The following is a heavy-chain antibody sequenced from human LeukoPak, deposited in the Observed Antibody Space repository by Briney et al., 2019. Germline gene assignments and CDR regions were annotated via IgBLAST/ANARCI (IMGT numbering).Heavy chain of an antibody. J-gene: IGHJ4*02. CDR1: GFTFSSYE. D-gene: IGHD1-1*01. Sequence: GGSLRLSCVASGFTFSSYEMNWVRQVPGKALEWVSYIDFGGRIINYADHVKGRFTISRDNAKNSVYLQMNSLRAEDAAVYYCARGIGLERRYFQFDYWGQGILVTFSS. CDR3: ARGIGLERRYFQFDY. CDR2: IDFGGRII. V-gene: IGHV3-48*03.